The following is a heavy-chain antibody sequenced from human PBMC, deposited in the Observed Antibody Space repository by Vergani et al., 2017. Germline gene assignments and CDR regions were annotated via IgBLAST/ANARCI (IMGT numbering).Heavy chain of an antibody. J-gene: IGHJ4*02. V-gene: IGHV4-30-4*08. D-gene: IGHD6-19*01. Sequence: QVQLQESGQGLVKPSQTLSLTCTVSGGSISSGDYYWSWIRQPTGKGLEWIGYIYYSGSTYYNPSLKSRVTISVDTSKNQFSLKLSSVTAADTAVYYCARERIAVAGSPFDYWGQGTLVTVSS. CDR3: ARERIAVAGSPFDY. CDR2: IYYSGST. CDR1: GGSISSGDYY.